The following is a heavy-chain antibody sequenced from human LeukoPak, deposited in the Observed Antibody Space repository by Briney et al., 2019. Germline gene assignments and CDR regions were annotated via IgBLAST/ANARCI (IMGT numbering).Heavy chain of an antibody. Sequence: APGKASGKASGSTFTSYGISGVRQAPGQGLGGRGWITAYNGNTNYAQKLQGRVTMTTDTSTSTAYMELSSLRSEDTAVYYCATASNDYVWGSYLPPDYWGQGTLVTVSS. J-gene: IGHJ4*02. D-gene: IGHD3-16*02. V-gene: IGHV1-18*01. CDR2: ITAYNGNT. CDR3: ATASNDYVWGSYLPPDY. CDR1: GSTFTSYG.